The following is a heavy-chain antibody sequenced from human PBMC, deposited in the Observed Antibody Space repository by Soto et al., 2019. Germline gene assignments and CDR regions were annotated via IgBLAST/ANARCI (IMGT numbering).Heavy chain of an antibody. J-gene: IGHJ4*02. Sequence: SETLSLTCGVSGFPVSYGYYWGWIRQPPGKGLEWLGSIYQSGKTYYNPSLKSRLTLSMDTSRNEFSLRLRSVTAADPAVYICATLYCSSVSCYNDYWGPVVMVTVS. CDR1: GFPVSYGYY. D-gene: IGHD2-2*01. CDR2: IYQSGKT. CDR3: ATLYCSSVSCYNDY. V-gene: IGHV4-38-2*01.